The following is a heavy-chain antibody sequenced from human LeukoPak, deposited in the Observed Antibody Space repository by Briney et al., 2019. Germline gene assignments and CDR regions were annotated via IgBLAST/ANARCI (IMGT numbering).Heavy chain of an antibody. CDR3: AREESAKVGTMIY. V-gene: IGHV4-30-4*08. Sequence: SETLSLTCTVSGGSISSGDYYWSWIRQPPGKGLEWIGYIYYSGSTYYNPSLKSRVTISVDTSKDQFSLKLSSVTAADTAVYYCAREESAKVGTMIYWGQGTLVTVSS. CDR2: IYYSGST. J-gene: IGHJ4*02. D-gene: IGHD1-7*01. CDR1: GGSISSGDYY.